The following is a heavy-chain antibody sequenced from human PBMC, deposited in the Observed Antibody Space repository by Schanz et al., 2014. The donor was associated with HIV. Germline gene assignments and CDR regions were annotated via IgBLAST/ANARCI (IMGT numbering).Heavy chain of an antibody. V-gene: IGHV3-48*02. CDR1: GFVFSSYA. Sequence: EVQLVESGGGLVQPGGSLRLSCAASGFVFSSYAMHWVRQAPGKGLEWLSSISTSGSVKNYGDSVKGRFTISRDNAKTLLYLQMNSLRDEDTAVYHCARSQKGTSCCSPLDFWGQGTPVTV. CDR3: ARSQKGTSCCSPLDF. J-gene: IGHJ4*02. CDR2: ISTSGSVK. D-gene: IGHD2-2*01.